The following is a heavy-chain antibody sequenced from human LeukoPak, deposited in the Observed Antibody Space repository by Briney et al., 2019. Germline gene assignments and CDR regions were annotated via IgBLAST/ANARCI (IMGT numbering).Heavy chain of an antibody. Sequence: PGGSLRLSCAASGFTFSSYAMTWVRQAPGKGLEWVSAISGSGITYYADSVKGRFTISRDNSKNTLYLQMDSLRAEDTAVYYYAKTTGYYDYGGQGTLVTVSS. CDR1: GFTFSSYA. CDR3: AKTTGYYDY. CDR2: ISGSGIT. V-gene: IGHV3-23*01. D-gene: IGHD1-1*01. J-gene: IGHJ4*02.